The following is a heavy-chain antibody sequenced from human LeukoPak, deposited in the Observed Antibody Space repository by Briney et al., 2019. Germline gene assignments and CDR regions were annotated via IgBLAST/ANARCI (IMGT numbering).Heavy chain of an antibody. CDR3: ARSYDFWSGSSLAIGC. J-gene: IGHJ4*02. CDR2: IIPILGIA. V-gene: IGHV1-69*04. D-gene: IGHD3-3*01. Sequence: ASVKVSCKASGGTFSSYAISWVRQAPGQGLEWMGRIIPILGIANYAQKFQGRVTITADKSTSTAYMELSSLRSEDTAVYYCARSYDFWSGSSLAIGCWGQETLVTVSS. CDR1: GGTFSSYA.